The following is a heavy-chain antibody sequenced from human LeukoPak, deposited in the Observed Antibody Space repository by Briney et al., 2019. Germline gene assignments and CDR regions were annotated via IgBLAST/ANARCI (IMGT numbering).Heavy chain of an antibody. CDR3: ARHRLRDTYYYCSALHY. CDR1: GYTFTSYG. V-gene: IGHV1-18*01. D-gene: IGHD3-10*01. J-gene: IGHJ4*02. Sequence: ASVKVSCKASGYTFTSYGTSWVRQAPGQGLEWMGWISAYNGNTNYAQKLQGRVTMTTDTSTSTAYMELRSLRSDDTAVYYCARHRLRDTYYYCSALHYWGQGTLVTVSS. CDR2: ISAYNGNT.